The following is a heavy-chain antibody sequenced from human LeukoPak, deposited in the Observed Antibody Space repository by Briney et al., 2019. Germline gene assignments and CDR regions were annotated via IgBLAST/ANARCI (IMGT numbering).Heavy chain of an antibody. J-gene: IGHJ3*02. D-gene: IGHD3-3*01. Sequence: ASVKVSCKASGGTFSSYAISWVRQAPGQGREWMGRIIPILGIANYAQKFQGRVTITADISTSTAYMELSSLRSEDTAVYYCARAPFGVVMDDAFNIWGQGTMVTVSS. CDR1: GGTFSSYA. CDR2: IIPILGIA. V-gene: IGHV1-69*04. CDR3: ARAPFGVVMDDAFNI.